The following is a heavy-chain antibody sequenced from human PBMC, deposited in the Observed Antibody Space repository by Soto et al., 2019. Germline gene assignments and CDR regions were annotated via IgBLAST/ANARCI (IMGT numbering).Heavy chain of an antibody. CDR2: VYYSGSA. J-gene: IGHJ4*02. D-gene: IGHD6-19*01. CDR3: VRHAPYRSGWANRNDY. CDR1: GSSISSSTFY. V-gene: IGHV4-39*01. Sequence: QLQLQESGPGLVKPSETLSLTCTVSGSSISSSTFYWGWIRQPPGKGLEWIGTVYYSGSAYYHPSIQTRLTISVDTSKNQFSLKLSSVTAADTALYYCVRHAPYRSGWANRNDYWGQGTLVTVSS.